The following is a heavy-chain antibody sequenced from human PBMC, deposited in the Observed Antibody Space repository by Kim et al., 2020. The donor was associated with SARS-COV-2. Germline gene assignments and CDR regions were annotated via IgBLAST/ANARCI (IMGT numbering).Heavy chain of an antibody. J-gene: IGHJ1*01. Sequence: GGSLRLSCAASGYTVTYSYMGWVRQAPGKGLEWVSFIYSGGNTIYADSVKGRLIISRDHSKNTLYLQMNSLRAEDTAVYYCATVVFYYDAGYFKNWGQAPWLSSPQ. CDR1: GYTVTYSY. CDR3: ATVVFYYDAGYFKN. D-gene: IGHD3-22*01. CDR2: IYSGGNT. V-gene: IGHV3-66*01.